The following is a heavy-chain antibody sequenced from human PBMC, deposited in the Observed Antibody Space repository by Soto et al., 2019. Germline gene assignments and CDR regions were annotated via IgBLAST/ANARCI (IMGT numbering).Heavy chain of an antibody. CDR1: GGSISSYY. Sequence: QVQLQESGPGLVKPSETLSLTCTVSGGSISSYYWSWIRQPPGKGLEWIGYIYYSGSTNYNPSLKSRVTIAVDTSKNQFSLKRSSVTAADTAVYYCASWTTVTTERFDAFDICGHGTMVTVSS. J-gene: IGHJ3*02. CDR2: IYYSGST. D-gene: IGHD4-17*01. V-gene: IGHV4-59*01. CDR3: ASWTTVTTERFDAFDI.